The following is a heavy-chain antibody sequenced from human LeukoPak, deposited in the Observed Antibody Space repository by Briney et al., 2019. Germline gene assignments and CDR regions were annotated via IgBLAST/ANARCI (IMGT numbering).Heavy chain of an antibody. CDR1: GYSFTSYW. D-gene: IGHD4-11*01. J-gene: IGHJ6*02. CDR2: IYPGDSDT. Sequence: GESLKISCKGSGYSFTSYWIGWVRQMPGKGLEWMGIIYPGDSDTRYSPSFQGQVTISADKSISTAYLQWSSLRASDTAMYYCARLPTVTTYYYGMDVWGQGTTVTVSS. V-gene: IGHV5-51*01. CDR3: ARLPTVTTYYYGMDV.